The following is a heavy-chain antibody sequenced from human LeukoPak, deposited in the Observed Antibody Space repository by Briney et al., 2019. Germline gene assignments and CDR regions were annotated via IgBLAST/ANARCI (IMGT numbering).Heavy chain of an antibody. CDR3: AKDRALYSSGSWFDT. J-gene: IGHJ5*02. Sequence: PGGSLRLSCAASGFTFSTYGMHWVRQAPGKGLEWVAFIRYDGNNKYYADSVKGRFTISGDNSKNTLYLQMNSLRVEDTAVYYCAKDRALYSSGSWFDTWGQGSLVTVSS. D-gene: IGHD3-22*01. V-gene: IGHV3-30*02. CDR2: IRYDGNNK. CDR1: GFTFSTYG.